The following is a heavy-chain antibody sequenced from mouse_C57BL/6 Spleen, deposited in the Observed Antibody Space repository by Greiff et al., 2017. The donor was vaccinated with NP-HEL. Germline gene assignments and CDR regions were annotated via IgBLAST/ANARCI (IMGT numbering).Heavy chain of an antibody. V-gene: IGHV1-18*01. CDR1: GYTFTDFN. Sequence: VQLQQSGPELVKPGASVKIPCKASGYTFTDFNMDWVKQSHGKSLEWIGDINPNNGGTIYNQKFKGKATLTVDKSSSTADMELRSLTSEDTAVYYCARAYYGSSYMYFDGWGTGTTVTVSS. J-gene: IGHJ1*03. CDR3: ARAYYGSSYMYFDG. D-gene: IGHD1-1*01. CDR2: INPNNGGT.